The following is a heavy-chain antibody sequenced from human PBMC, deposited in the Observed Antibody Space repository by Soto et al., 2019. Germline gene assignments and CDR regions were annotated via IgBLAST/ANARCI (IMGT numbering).Heavy chain of an antibody. D-gene: IGHD1-20*01. V-gene: IGHV3-23*01. CDR3: AKAKVYIWNPGSFDY. CDR1: GFTFSSYA. CDR2: IGGSGAGT. Sequence: EVQLLESGGDLVQPGGSLRLSCAASGFTFSSYAMSWVRQAPGKGLEWVSGIGGSGAGTFYADSVKGRFTISRDSFKNTLYLQMNSLRAEDTAVYYCAKAKVYIWNPGSFDYWGQGTLVTVSS. J-gene: IGHJ4*02.